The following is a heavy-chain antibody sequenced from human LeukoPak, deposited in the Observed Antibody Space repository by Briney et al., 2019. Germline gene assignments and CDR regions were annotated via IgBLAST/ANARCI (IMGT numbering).Heavy chain of an antibody. D-gene: IGHD3-10*01. CDR3: ARVEVAYRGNAFDI. J-gene: IGHJ3*02. Sequence: SETLSLTCTVSGGSISSYYWSWIRQPPGKGLEWIGYIYYSGSTNYNPSLKSRVTISVDTSKNQFSLKLSSVTAADTAVYYCARVEVAYRGNAFDIWSQGTMVTVSS. V-gene: IGHV4-59*01. CDR1: GGSISSYY. CDR2: IYYSGST.